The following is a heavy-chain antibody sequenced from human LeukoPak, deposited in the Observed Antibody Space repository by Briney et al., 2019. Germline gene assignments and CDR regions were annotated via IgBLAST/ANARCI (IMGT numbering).Heavy chain of an antibody. J-gene: IGHJ6*02. D-gene: IGHD2-8*01. V-gene: IGHV3-21*06. CDR1: GFTFSSYS. CDR3: ARQRGYCTNGVCLDYQYYGMDV. CDR2: ISSGGHHT. Sequence: GGSLRLSCAASGFTFSSYSMNWVRQAPGKGLEWVASISSGGHHTYYGDSVKGRFNISRDNSQNSLYLHVNSLRAEDTAMYYCARQRGYCTNGVCLDYQYYGMDVWGQGTTVTVSS.